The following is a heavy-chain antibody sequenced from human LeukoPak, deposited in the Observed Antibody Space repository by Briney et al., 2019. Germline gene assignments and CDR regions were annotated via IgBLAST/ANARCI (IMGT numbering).Heavy chain of an antibody. V-gene: IGHV4-38-2*01. J-gene: IGHJ4*02. CDR3: VRTTYYYDTSGHLGFDH. Sequence: SETLSLTCAVSGYSISGGYYWGWIRHPPGKGLEWIGNIFHSGISHYNQSLSSRLTMTVDTSKNQFSLNLRSVTAADTAVYYCVRTTYYYDTSGHLGFDHWGQGTLVTVSS. CDR2: IFHSGIS. CDR1: GYSISGGYY. D-gene: IGHD3-22*01.